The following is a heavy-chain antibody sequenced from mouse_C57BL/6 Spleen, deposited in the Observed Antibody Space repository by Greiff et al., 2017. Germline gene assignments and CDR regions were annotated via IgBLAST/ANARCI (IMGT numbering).Heavy chain of an antibody. Sequence: EVKLVESGGGLVKPGGSLKLSCAASGFTFSDYGMHWVRQAPEKGLEWVAYISSGSSTIYYADTVKGRFTISRDNAKNTLFLQMTSLRSGDTAMYYCARPYSNCGYFYALDYWGQGTSVTVSS. J-gene: IGHJ4*01. CDR3: ARPYSNCGYFYALDY. D-gene: IGHD2-5*01. CDR2: ISSGSSTI. V-gene: IGHV5-17*01. CDR1: GFTFSDYG.